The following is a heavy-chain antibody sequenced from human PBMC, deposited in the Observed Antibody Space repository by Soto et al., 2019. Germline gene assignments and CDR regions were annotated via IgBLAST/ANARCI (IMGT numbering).Heavy chain of an antibody. V-gene: IGHV4-31*03. J-gene: IGHJ6*02. CDR3: ARDAQPPYYDSRGMDV. CDR1: GGSISSGGYY. CDR2: IYYSGST. Sequence: SETLSLTCTVSGGSISSGGYYWSWIRQHPGKGLEWIGYIYYSGSTYYNPSLKSRVTISVDTSKNQFSLKLSSVTAADTAVYYCARDAQPPYYDSRGMDVWGQGTTVTVSS. D-gene: IGHD3-3*01.